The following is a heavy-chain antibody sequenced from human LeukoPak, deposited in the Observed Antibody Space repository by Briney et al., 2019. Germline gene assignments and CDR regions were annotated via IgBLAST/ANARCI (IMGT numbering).Heavy chain of an antibody. CDR3: ARLSDGYNYLYFDY. CDR2: INHSGST. V-gene: IGHV4-34*01. Sequence: PSETLSLTCAVYGGSFSGYYWSWIRQPPGKGLEWIGEINHSGSTNYNPSLKSRVTISVDTSKNQFSLKLSSVTAADTAVYYCARLSDGYNYLYFDYWGQGTLVTVSS. J-gene: IGHJ4*02. D-gene: IGHD5-24*01. CDR1: GGSFSGYY.